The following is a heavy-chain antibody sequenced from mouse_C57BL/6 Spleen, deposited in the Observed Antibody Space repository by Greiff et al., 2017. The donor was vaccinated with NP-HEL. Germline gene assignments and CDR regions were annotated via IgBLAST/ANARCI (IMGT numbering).Heavy chain of an antibody. D-gene: IGHD1-1*01. CDR1: GYTFTIYG. CDR3: APITTVVATPFAY. J-gene: IGHJ3*01. CDR2: IYPRSGNT. V-gene: IGHV1-81*01. Sequence: QVQLQQSGAELARPGASVKLSCKASGYTFTIYGISWVKQRTGQGLEWIGEIYPRSGNTYYNEKFKGKATLTADKSSSTAYMELRSLTSEDSAVYFCAPITTVVATPFAYWGQGTLVTVSA.